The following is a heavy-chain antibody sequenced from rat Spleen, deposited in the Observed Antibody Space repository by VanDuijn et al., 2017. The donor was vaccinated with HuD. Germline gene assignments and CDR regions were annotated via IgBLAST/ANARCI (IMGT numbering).Heavy chain of an antibody. CDR2: IDTDGSRT. CDR1: GFTFNRYW. D-gene: IGHD4-3*01. V-gene: IGHV5-58*01. Sequence: EVQLVESGGGLVQPGRSLKLSCVASGFTFNRYWMYWVRQAPGKGLEWVSSIDTDGSRTYYPDSVRGRFAISRDNAENTAYLQMNSLWSEDTATYYCAVAGYGYWGQGVVVTVSS. CDR3: AVAGYGY. J-gene: IGHJ2*01.